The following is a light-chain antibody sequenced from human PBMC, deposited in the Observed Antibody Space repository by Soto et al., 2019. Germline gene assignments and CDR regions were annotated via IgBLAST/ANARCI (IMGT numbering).Light chain of an antibody. J-gene: IGLJ3*02. V-gene: IGLV4-60*02. Sequence: QLVLTQSSSASASLGSSVKLTCTLSSGHSSYIIAWHQQQPGKAPRSLMKLEGSGSYNKGSGVPDRFSGSSSGADLYLTXXXXXXXXXADXSCETWDSNTRVFGGXT. CDR3: ETWDSNTRV. CDR2: LEGSGSY. CDR1: SGHSSYI.